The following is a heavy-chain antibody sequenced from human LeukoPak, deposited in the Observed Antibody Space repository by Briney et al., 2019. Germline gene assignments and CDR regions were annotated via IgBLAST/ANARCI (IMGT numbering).Heavy chain of an antibody. CDR2: IYHSGST. CDR3: AREREGPYGYLDY. Sequence: PSETLSLTCTVSGYSISSGYYWGWIRQPPGKGLGWIGSIYHSGSTYYNPSLKSRVTISVDTSKNQFSLKLSSVTAADTAVYYCAREREGPYGYLDYWGQGTLVTVSS. D-gene: IGHD4-17*01. V-gene: IGHV4-38-2*02. J-gene: IGHJ4*02. CDR1: GYSISSGYY.